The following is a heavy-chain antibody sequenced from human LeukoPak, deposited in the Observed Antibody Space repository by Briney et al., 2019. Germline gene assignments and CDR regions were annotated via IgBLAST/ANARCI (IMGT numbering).Heavy chain of an antibody. J-gene: IGHJ4*02. D-gene: IGHD3-16*01. CDR3: ARGGQGVVDY. CDR1: GFTFSSHW. Sequence: GGSLRLSCAASGFTFSSHWMHWVRQAPGKGLVWVSFINYDGGVIRYADSVKGRFTISRDNAKNTVYLQMNSLRAEDTAMYYCARGGQGVVDYWGPGTLVTVS. V-gene: IGHV3-74*01. CDR2: INYDGGVI.